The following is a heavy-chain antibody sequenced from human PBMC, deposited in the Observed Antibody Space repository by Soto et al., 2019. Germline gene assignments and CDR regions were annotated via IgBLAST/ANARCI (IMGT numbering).Heavy chain of an antibody. CDR2: IDPSDSYA. D-gene: IGHD5-18*01. V-gene: IGHV5-10-1*01. CDR1: GYSFSSFW. Sequence: GESLKISCKVSGYSFSSFWITWVRQMPGKGLEWMGRIDPSDSYANYSPSFQGHVTFSADKSINTAYPQWSSLKASDTAMYYCGRVRVDKAEGWFDPWGQGTLVTVSS. J-gene: IGHJ5*02. CDR3: GRVRVDKAEGWFDP.